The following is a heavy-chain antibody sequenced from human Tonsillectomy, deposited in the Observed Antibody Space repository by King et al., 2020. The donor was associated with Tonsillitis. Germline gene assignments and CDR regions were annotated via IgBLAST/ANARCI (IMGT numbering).Heavy chain of an antibody. D-gene: IGHD6-6*01. Sequence: VQLVESGGGLVQPGGSLRLSCAASGFTFSSYAMSWVRQAPGKGLEWVSSISGSGGSTYYADSVKGRFTISRDNSNNTLYLQMNSLRAEDTAVYYCAKDIAARPYRFDYWGQGTLVTVSS. V-gene: IGHV3-23*04. J-gene: IGHJ4*02. CDR1: GFTFSSYA. CDR2: ISGSGGST. CDR3: AKDIAARPYRFDY.